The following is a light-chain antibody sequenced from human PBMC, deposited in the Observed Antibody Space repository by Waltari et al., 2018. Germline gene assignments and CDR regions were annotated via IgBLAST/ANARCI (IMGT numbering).Light chain of an antibody. CDR2: GNN. CDR1: SSNIGAGYD. CDR3: QSYDSSLSDSGV. V-gene: IGLV1-40*01. Sequence: QSILTQPPSVSGAPGQKVTISCTGSSSNIGAGYDVHWYQQLPGAAPKLIIHGNNNRPSGVPDRFSGSKSGTSASLDITGLQTEDEADYYCQSYDSSLSDSGVFGGGTKVTVL. J-gene: IGLJ3*02.